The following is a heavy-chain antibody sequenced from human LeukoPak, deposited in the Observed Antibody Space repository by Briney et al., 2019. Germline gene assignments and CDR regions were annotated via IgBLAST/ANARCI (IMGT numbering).Heavy chain of an antibody. CDR2: INPNSGGT. CDR3: ARGNRYCSSTSCLLFDY. J-gene: IGHJ4*02. CDR1: GYTFTVYY. V-gene: IGHV1-2*02. D-gene: IGHD2-2*01. Sequence: RASVKVSCKASGYTFTVYYMHWVRQAPGQGLEWMGWINPNSGGTNYAQKFQGRVTMTRDTSISTAYMELSRLRPDDTAVYYCARGNRYCSSTSCLLFDYWGQGTLVTVSS.